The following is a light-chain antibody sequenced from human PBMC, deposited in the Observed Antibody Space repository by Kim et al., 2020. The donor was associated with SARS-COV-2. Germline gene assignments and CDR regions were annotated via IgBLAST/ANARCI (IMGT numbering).Light chain of an antibody. CDR3: QQYDNSPPLT. CDR2: GTS. J-gene: IGKJ4*01. V-gene: IGKV3-20*01. CDR1: QGVSNSY. Sequence: AEERAPLSCRASQGVSNSYLAWYQQKPGQAPNLLIYGTSTRATGTPDRFSGSGSGTDFTLTIGRLEPEDFAVYYCQQYDNSPPLTFGGGTKVDIK.